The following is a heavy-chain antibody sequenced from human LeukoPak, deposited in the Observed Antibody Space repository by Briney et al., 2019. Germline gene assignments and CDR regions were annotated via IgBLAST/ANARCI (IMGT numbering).Heavy chain of an antibody. CDR2: INPNSGGT. D-gene: IGHD6-19*01. Sequence: ASVKVSCKASGYTFTGYYMHWVRLAPGQGREWMGRINPNSGGTNYAQKSQGRVTMTRDTSISTAYMELSRLRSDDTAVYYCAREGSGWKFDYWGQGTLVTVSS. CDR3: AREGSGWKFDY. CDR1: GYTFTGYY. J-gene: IGHJ4*02. V-gene: IGHV1-2*06.